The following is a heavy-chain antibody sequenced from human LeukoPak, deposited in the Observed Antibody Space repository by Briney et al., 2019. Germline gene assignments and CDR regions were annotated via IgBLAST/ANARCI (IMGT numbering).Heavy chain of an antibody. Sequence: PGGSLRLSCAASGFIFDDYAMHWVRQAPGKGLEWVSGISWNSGGIGYADSVKGRFTISRDNAKNSLYLQMNSLRAEDTAVYYCARDNGYCSGGSCYHYYMDVWGKGTTVTISS. CDR3: ARDNGYCSGGSCYHYYMDV. J-gene: IGHJ6*03. CDR1: GFIFDDYA. CDR2: ISWNSGGI. V-gene: IGHV3-9*01. D-gene: IGHD2-15*01.